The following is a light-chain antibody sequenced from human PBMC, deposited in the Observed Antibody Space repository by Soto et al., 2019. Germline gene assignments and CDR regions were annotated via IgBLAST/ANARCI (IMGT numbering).Light chain of an antibody. Sequence: EIVLTQSPATLSLSPGERATLSCRASQSVSSYLAWYQQKPGQAPRLLIYDASNRATGIPARFSGSGSGTYFTLTISSLEPEDFAVYYCQQRSAWPPITFGQGTRLEIK. V-gene: IGKV3-11*01. CDR1: QSVSSY. CDR2: DAS. CDR3: QQRSAWPPIT. J-gene: IGKJ5*01.